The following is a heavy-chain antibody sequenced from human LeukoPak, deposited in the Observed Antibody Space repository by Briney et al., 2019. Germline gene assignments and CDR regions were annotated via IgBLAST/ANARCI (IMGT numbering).Heavy chain of an antibody. V-gene: IGHV4-31*03. CDR3: ARSRVGP. CDR2: IYYSGST. J-gene: IGHJ5*02. D-gene: IGHD1-26*01. Sequence: SETLSLTCTVSGGSINSGDYYWSWIRQHPGKGLEWTGYIYYSGSTYYNASLKSRVSISIDTSKNQFSLKLTSVTAADTAVYYCARSRVGPWGQGTLVTVSS. CDR1: GGSINSGDYY.